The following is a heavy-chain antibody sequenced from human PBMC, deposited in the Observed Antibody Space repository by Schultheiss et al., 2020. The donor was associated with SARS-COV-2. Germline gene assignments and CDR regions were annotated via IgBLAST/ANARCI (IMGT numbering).Heavy chain of an antibody. V-gene: IGHV4-61*02. CDR3: ARRKEVAGHVDY. J-gene: IGHJ4*02. CDR1: GGSISSGSYY. Sequence: SETLSLTCTVSGGSISSGSYYWSWIRQPAGKGLEWIGRIYTSGSTNYNPSLKSRVTISVDTSKNQFSLKLSSVTAADTAVYYCARRKEVAGHVDYWGQGTLVTVSS. D-gene: IGHD6-19*01. CDR2: IYTSGST.